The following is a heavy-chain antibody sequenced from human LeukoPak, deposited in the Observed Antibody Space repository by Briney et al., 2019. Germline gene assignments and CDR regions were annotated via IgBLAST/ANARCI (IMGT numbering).Heavy chain of an antibody. J-gene: IGHJ4*02. CDR1: GFTFSSYA. D-gene: IGHD3-22*01. V-gene: IGHV3-23*01. CDR3: AKDVRAYYNDGSGYNY. Sequence: PGGSLRLSWAASGFTFSSYAMSWVRQAPGKGLEWVSAISGSGGSTYYADSVKGRFTISRDNSKNTLYLQMNSLRAEDTAVYYCAKDVRAYYNDGSGYNYWGQGTLVTVSS. CDR2: ISGSGGST.